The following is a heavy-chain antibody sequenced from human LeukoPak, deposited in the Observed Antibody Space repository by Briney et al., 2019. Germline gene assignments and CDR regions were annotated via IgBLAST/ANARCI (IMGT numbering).Heavy chain of an antibody. CDR1: RFTFSTYA. CDR2: ISDDGSRT. V-gene: IGHV3-30-3*01. CDR3: ARGNGPGSFLIDY. J-gene: IGHJ4*02. Sequence: GGSLRLSCAASRFTFSTYAVHWVRQAPGKGLEWVAIISDDGSRTYYSNSVKGRFTISRDNSRNTLYLQMNSLRPGDTAVYYCARGNGPGSFLIDYWGQGTLVTVSS. D-gene: IGHD3-10*01.